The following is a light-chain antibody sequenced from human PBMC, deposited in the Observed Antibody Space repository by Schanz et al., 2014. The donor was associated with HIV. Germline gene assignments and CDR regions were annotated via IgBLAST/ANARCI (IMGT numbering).Light chain of an antibody. V-gene: IGLV2-14*03. CDR2: DVS. J-gene: IGLJ3*02. Sequence: QSALTQPASVSGSPGQSITISCTGTSSDVGGYNYVSWYQQHPGKAPKLMIYDVSNRPSGVSNRFSGSKSGNTASLTISGIQAEDEADYYCSSYAATSNVLFGGGTKLDRP. CDR1: SSDVGGYNY. CDR3: SSYAATSNVL.